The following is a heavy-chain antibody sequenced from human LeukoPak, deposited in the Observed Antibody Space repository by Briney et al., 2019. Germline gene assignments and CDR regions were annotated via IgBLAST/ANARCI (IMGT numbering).Heavy chain of an antibody. V-gene: IGHV4-34*01. J-gene: IGHJ6*02. CDR2: INHSGST. D-gene: IGHD3-3*01. Sequence: SETLSLTCAVYGGSFSGYYWSWIPQPPGKGLEWIGEINHSGSTNYNPSLKSRVTISVDTSKNQFSLKLSSVTAADTAVYYCARSECLVFGVVNMVWEVCYYYYGMDVWGQGTTVTVSS. CDR1: GGSFSGYY. CDR3: ARSECLVFGVVNMVWEVCYYYYGMDV.